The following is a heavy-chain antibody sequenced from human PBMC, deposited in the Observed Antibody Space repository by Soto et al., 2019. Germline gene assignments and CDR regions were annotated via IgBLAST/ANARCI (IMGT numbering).Heavy chain of an antibody. V-gene: IGHV3-30*18. CDR1: GFTFSSYG. Sequence: PGGSLRLSCAASGFTFSSYGMHWVRQAPGKGLEWVAVISYDGSNKYYADSVKGRFTISRDNSKNTLYLQMNSLRAEDTAVYYCAKGNTAPHYFDYWGQGTLVTVSS. CDR3: AKGNTAPHYFDY. CDR2: ISYDGSNK. D-gene: IGHD1-1*01. J-gene: IGHJ4*02.